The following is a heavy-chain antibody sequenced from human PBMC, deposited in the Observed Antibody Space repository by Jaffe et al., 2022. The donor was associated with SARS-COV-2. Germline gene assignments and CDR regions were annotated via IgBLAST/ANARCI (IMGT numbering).Heavy chain of an antibody. Sequence: DVQLVESGGGLVQPGRSLRLSCITSGFTFGDYAVTWFRQAPGKGLEWVGFIRSEAHGGTIDYAASVKGRFSISRDDSKSIAYLHMNSLKPEDTAVYYCSRDSIGYYDSSGSPFYFDSWGQGTRVTVSS. J-gene: IGHJ4*02. V-gene: IGHV3-49*03. D-gene: IGHD3-22*01. CDR1: GFTFGDYA. CDR3: SRDSIGYYDSSGSPFYFDS. CDR2: IRSEAHGGTI.